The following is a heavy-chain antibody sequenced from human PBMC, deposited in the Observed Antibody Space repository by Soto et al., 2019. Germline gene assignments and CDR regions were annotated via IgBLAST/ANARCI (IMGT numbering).Heavy chain of an antibody. CDR3: ARDSTAPDY. CDR2: MNANSGIT. Sequence: ASVKVSCKASGYAFISNDITWVRQAPGQGLEWMGWMNANSGITGYAQKFQDRVTMTRNISITTAFLELRSLRFDDTAVYFCARDSTAPDYWGQRTQVTVSS. CDR1: GYAFISND. V-gene: IGHV1-8*01. D-gene: IGHD2-2*01. J-gene: IGHJ4*02.